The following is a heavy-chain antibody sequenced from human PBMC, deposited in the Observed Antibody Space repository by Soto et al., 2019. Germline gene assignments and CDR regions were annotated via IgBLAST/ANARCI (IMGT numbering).Heavy chain of an antibody. D-gene: IGHD3-10*01. CDR3: ARMVRGSNIDYYHYMDV. CDR2: ISASNGDT. CDR1: GYTFTSHG. V-gene: IGHV1-18*01. J-gene: IGHJ6*03. Sequence: QVQLVQSGAEVKKPGASVKVSCKASGYTFTSHGISWVRQAPGQGLEWMGWISASNGDTNYAQKFQGRVTVTTDTSTSTGYMELRSLRSEDTAAYYCARMVRGSNIDYYHYMDVWGKGTTVTVSS.